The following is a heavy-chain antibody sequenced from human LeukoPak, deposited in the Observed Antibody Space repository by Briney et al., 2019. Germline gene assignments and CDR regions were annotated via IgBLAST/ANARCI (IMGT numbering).Heavy chain of an antibody. CDR2: IYYSGSP. CDR1: SGSISSYY. CDR3: ARLGGGDDYVWGSHYYYYGMDV. D-gene: IGHD3-16*01. J-gene: IGHJ6*02. V-gene: IGHV4-59*08. Sequence: PSETLSLTCTVSSGSISSYYWSWIRQPPGKGLEWIGYIYYSGSPNYNPSLESRVTISVDTSKNQFSLKLSSVTAADTAVYYCARLGGGDDYVWGSHYYYYGMDVWGQGTTVTVSS.